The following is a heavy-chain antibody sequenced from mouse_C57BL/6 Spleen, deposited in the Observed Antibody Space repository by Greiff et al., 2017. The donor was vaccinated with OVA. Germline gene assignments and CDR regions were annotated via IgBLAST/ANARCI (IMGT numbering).Heavy chain of an antibody. CDR1: GYTFTDYE. J-gene: IGHJ2*01. CDR3: IYYYGSSYGY. V-gene: IGHV1-15*01. CDR2: IDPETGGT. D-gene: IGHD1-1*01. Sequence: VKLMESGAELVRPGASVTLSCKASGYTFTDYEMHWVKQTPVHGLEWIGAIDPETGGTAYNQKFKGKAILTADKSSSTAYMELRSLTSEDSAVYYCIYYYGSSYGYWGQGTTLTVSS.